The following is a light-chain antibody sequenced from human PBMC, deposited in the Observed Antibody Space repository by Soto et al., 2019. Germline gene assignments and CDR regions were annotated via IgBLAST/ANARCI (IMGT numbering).Light chain of an antibody. V-gene: IGKV3-15*01. CDR2: GAS. CDR3: QQHSTSLT. CDR1: ESVGST. Sequence: EIFMTQSPATLSVSPGEKVILSCRASESVGSTLAWYQQKPGQAPRLLIRGASTRATGVPARFSGSGSGTEFTLTISSLQSEDFAVYYCQQHSTSLTFGGGTTLEIK. J-gene: IGKJ4*02.